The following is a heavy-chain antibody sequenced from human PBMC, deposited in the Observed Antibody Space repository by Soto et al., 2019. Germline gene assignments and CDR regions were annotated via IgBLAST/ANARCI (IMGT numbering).Heavy chain of an antibody. CDR3: AGSRRVIVGGYTY. J-gene: IGHJ4*02. Sequence: PSETLSLTCTVSGGSISSYYWSWIRQPPGKGLEWIGYIYYSGRTNYNPSLKSRVTISVDPSKNQFSLKLSSVTAADTAVYYCAGSRRVIVGGYTYWGQGTLVTVSS. CDR1: GGSISSYY. V-gene: IGHV4-59*13. CDR2: IYYSGRT. D-gene: IGHD3-16*01.